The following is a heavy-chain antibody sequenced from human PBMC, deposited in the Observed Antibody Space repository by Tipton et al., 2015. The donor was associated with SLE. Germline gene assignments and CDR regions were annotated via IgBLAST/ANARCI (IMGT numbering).Heavy chain of an antibody. J-gene: IGHJ5*01. CDR2: IYYSGKT. Sequence: TLSLTCSVSGGSISGDDYYWDWVRQSPGKGLQWIGTIYYSGKTYYNPSLKSRLAISVDTSKNQFSLKLRSVIAADTAMYYCARREVGATLGWFDSWGQGTLVTVSS. V-gene: IGHV4-39*01. CDR1: GGSISGDDYY. CDR3: ARREVGATLGWFDS. D-gene: IGHD1-26*01.